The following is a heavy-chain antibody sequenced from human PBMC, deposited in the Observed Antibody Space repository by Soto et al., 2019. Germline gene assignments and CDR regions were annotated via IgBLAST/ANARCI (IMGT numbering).Heavy chain of an antibody. D-gene: IGHD5-12*01. J-gene: IGHJ4*02. CDR2: IYYSGST. Sequence: SETLSLTCTVSGGSISSSSYYWGWIRQPPGKGLEWIGSIYYSGSTHYNPSLKSRVTISVDTSKNQFSLKLSSVTAADTAVYYCARSDSGSFHPDFDYWGQGTLVTVSS. CDR1: GGSISSSSYY. CDR3: ARSDSGSFHPDFDY. V-gene: IGHV4-39*01.